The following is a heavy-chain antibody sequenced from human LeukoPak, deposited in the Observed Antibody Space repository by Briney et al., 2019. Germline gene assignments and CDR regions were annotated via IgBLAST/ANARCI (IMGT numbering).Heavy chain of an antibody. J-gene: IGHJ4*02. D-gene: IGHD1-20*01. Sequence: GGSLRLPCTASGFTFSSYAMSWVRQAPGKGLEWVSAFSGFGDSTYYADSVKGRFTISRDNSKNTLYLQMNSLRAEDTAVYYCAKDEGGGGITAWYYFDYWGQGTLVTVSS. V-gene: IGHV3-23*01. CDR3: AKDEGGGGITAWYYFDY. CDR2: FSGFGDST. CDR1: GFTFSSYA.